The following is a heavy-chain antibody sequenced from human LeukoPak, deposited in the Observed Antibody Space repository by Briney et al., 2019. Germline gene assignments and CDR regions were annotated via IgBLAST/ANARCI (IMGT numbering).Heavy chain of an antibody. Sequence: GSLRLSCAASGFTLSSYAMSWVRQAPGKGLEWVSYISSSGSTIYYADSVKGRFTIPRDNAKNSLYLQMNSLRAEDTAVYYCARDARQQLVERFDYWGQGTLVTVSS. CDR1: GFTLSSYA. V-gene: IGHV3-48*04. D-gene: IGHD6-13*01. CDR3: ARDARQQLVERFDY. CDR2: ISSSGSTI. J-gene: IGHJ4*02.